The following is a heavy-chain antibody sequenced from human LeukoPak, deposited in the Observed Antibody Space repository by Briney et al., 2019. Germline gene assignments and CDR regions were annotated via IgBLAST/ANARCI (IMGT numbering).Heavy chain of an antibody. V-gene: IGHV1-46*01. Sequence: GASVKVSCKASGYTFTSYYMHWVRQAPGQGLEWMGIINPSGGSTSYAQKFQGRVTMTRDTSTSTVYMELSSLRSEDTAVYYCARDRGYSYGSPEPINWFDPWGQGTLVTVSS. J-gene: IGHJ5*02. D-gene: IGHD5-18*01. CDR1: GYTFTSYY. CDR2: INPSGGST. CDR3: ARDRGYSYGSPEPINWFDP.